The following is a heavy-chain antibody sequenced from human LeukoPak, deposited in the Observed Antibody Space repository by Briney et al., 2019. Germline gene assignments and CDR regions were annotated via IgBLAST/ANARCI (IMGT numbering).Heavy chain of an antibody. CDR2: ISAYNGNT. J-gene: IGHJ4*02. D-gene: IGHD4-23*01. CDR1: GYTFTSNG. V-gene: IGHV1-18*01. Sequence: ASVKVSCKASGYTFTSNGISWVRQAPGQGLEWMGWISAYNGNTNFGQEFQGRVTMTTDTSTSTAYMELRSLRSDDTAVYYCARVPSRTGNYGGLDYWGQGTLVTVSS. CDR3: ARVPSRTGNYGGLDY.